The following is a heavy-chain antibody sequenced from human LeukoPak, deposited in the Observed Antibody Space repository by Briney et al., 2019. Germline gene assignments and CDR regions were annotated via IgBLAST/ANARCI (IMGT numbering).Heavy chain of an antibody. D-gene: IGHD6-19*01. V-gene: IGHV3-23*01. J-gene: IGHJ1*01. CDR3: AKDPTVAGTAEYFQY. CDR2: VSGSGGST. CDR1: GFTFSSYW. Sequence: QPGGSLRLSCAASGFTFSSYWMHWVRQAPGKGLEWVSAVSGSGGSTYYADSVKGRFTISRDNSKNTLYLQMNSLRGDDTAVYYCAKDPTVAGTAEYFQYWGQGTLVAVAS.